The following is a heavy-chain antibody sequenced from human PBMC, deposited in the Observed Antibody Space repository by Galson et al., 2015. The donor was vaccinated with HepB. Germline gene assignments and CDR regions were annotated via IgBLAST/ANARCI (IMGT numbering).Heavy chain of an antibody. D-gene: IGHD3-9*01. CDR2: INPNSGGT. CDR1: GYTFTGYY. V-gene: IGHV1-2*02. Sequence: SVKVSCKASGYTFTGYYMHWVRQAPGQGLEWMGWINPNSGGTNYAQKFQGRVTMTRDTSISTAYMELSRLRSDDTAVYYCAILPIPTAAYFDWLLYHPFDYWGQGTLVTVSS. CDR3: AILPIPTAAYFDWLLYHPFDY. J-gene: IGHJ4*02.